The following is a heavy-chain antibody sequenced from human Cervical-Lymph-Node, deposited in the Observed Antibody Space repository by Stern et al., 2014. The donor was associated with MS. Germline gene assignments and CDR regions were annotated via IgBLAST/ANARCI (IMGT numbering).Heavy chain of an antibody. CDR1: GFTFSIYW. D-gene: IGHD1-14*01. Sequence: EVQLVQSGAELIRPGESLKISCKGSGFTFSIYWIAWVRQMPGQGLAWMGIIYPGDSETRYSPSCQGQVTMSADKSASTAYLQWSSLNASDAAMYFCARQTTAWASDVWGQGTLVTVSS. CDR3: ARQTTAWASDV. V-gene: IGHV5-51*01. CDR2: IYPGDSET. J-gene: IGHJ4*02.